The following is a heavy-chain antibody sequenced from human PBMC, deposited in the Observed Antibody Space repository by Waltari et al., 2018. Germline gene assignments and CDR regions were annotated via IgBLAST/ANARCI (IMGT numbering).Heavy chain of an antibody. CDR1: GGSINPYF. J-gene: IGHJ4*02. CDR2: IHYSGST. CDR3: ARFTGIHWDY. D-gene: IGHD7-27*01. Sequence: QVQLQESGPGLVKPSETLSPTSTISGGSINPYFWSWIRQPPGKGLEWIGYIHYSGSTGYNPSLKSRVTILLDTSRNQFSLQLTSLTTADTAIYYCARFTGIHWDYWGQGTLVTASS. V-gene: IGHV4-59*01.